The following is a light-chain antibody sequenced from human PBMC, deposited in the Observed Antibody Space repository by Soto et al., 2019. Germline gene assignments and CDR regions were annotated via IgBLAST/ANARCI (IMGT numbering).Light chain of an antibody. Sequence: EIEMTQSPATLSVSPGERATLSCRASHRVSSYLAWYQQKPGQAPRLLIFATSTRATGIPARFSGSGSGTEFTLTISSLQSEDSAVYYCQQYNNWPLTFGGGTKVDIK. CDR3: QQYNNWPLT. V-gene: IGKV3-15*01. J-gene: IGKJ4*01. CDR1: HRVSSY. CDR2: ATS.